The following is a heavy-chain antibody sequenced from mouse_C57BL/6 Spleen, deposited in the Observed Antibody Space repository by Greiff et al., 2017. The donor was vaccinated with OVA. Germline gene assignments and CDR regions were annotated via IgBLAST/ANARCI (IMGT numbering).Heavy chain of an antibody. CDR2: ISSGSSTI. Sequence: DVHLVESGRGLVKPGGSLKLSCAASGFTFSDYGMHWVRQAPEKGLEWVAYISSGSSTIYYADTVKGRFTISRDNAKNTLFLQMTSLRSEDTAMYYCARSGWLLNFDYWGQGTTLTVSS. CDR1: GFTFSDYG. V-gene: IGHV5-17*01. J-gene: IGHJ2*01. CDR3: ARSGWLLNFDY. D-gene: IGHD2-3*01.